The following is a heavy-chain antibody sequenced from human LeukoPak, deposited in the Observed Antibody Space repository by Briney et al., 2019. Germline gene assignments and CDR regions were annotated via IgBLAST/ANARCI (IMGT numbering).Heavy chain of an antibody. CDR2: IKQDGSEK. V-gene: IGHV3-7*03. D-gene: IGHD5-24*01. CDR3: ARVGRDGYTAYFDY. Sequence: GGPLRLSCAASGFTFHSYWMSWVRQAPGKGLEWVANIKQDGSEKYYVDSVKGRFTISRDNAKNSLYLQMNSLRAEDTAVYYCARVGRDGYTAYFDYWGQGTLVTVSS. CDR1: GFTFHSYW. J-gene: IGHJ4*02.